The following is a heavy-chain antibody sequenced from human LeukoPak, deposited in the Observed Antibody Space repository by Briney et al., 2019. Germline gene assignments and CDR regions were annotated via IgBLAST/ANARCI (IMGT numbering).Heavy chain of an antibody. J-gene: IGHJ5*02. CDR3: ARDNSAGTTMMHWWFAP. CDR2: ISPYNGNT. Sequence: ASVKVSCKASGYTFTNCGIIWVRQAPGQGLEWMGWISPYNGNTIYAQNLQGRVTMTTDTSTSTAYMEVRTLRSDDTAVYYCARDNSAGTTMMHWWFAPWGQGTLVTVSS. D-gene: IGHD1-1*01. V-gene: IGHV1-18*01. CDR1: GYTFTNCG.